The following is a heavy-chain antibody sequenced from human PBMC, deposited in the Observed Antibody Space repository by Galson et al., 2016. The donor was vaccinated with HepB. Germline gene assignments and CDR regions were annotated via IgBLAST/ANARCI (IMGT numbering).Heavy chain of an antibody. CDR3: AREGSSTIFGVEN. D-gene: IGHD3-3*01. V-gene: IGHV4-61*01. CDR2: VYYSGRT. Sequence: SETLSLTCTVSGGSVSSDNYYWSWIRQPPGKGLEWIGYVYYSGRTNYNPSLKSRVTILVNTSKNQFSLKPISVTAADTAVYDCAREGSSTIFGVENWGQGTLVTVSS. CDR1: GGSVSSDNYY. J-gene: IGHJ4*02.